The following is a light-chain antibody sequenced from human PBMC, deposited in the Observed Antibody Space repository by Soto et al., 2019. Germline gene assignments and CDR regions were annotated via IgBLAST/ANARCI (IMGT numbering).Light chain of an antibody. Sequence: EIVLTQSPATLSLSPGERATLFCRASQSVTSYLAWYQQKPGQAPRLLIYDASNRATGIPGRFSGSGSGTDFTLTISSLEPEDFAVYYCQQRGSWPPITFGQGTRLEIK. V-gene: IGKV3-11*01. CDR2: DAS. CDR3: QQRGSWPPIT. CDR1: QSVTSY. J-gene: IGKJ5*01.